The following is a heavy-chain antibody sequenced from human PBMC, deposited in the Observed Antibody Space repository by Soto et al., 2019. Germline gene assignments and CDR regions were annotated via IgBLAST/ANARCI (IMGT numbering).Heavy chain of an antibody. CDR3: ARVPSPFDYSSAMDV. Sequence: QVQLRESGAGLVMPSQTLSLTCTVSGDSISSGNKYWSWIRQPPGKGLEWIGYIFSSGTTYYNPSLKSRLTMSLDASQNQFSLKLNSLTDADTAVYFCARVPSPFDYSSAMDVWGQGTTVTVSS. CDR1: GDSISSGNKY. D-gene: IGHD3-16*01. J-gene: IGHJ6*02. CDR2: IFSSGTT. V-gene: IGHV4-30-4*01.